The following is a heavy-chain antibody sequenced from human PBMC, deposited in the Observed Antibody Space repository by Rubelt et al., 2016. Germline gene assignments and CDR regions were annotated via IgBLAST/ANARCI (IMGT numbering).Heavy chain of an antibody. CDR3: ARGGLLWFGELLPDLDYGMDV. Sequence: PGRSLRLSCAASGFTFSSYGMHWVRQAPGKGLEWVAVIWYDGSNKYYADSVKGRFTISRDNSKNTLYLQMNSLRAEDTAVYYCARGGLLWFGELLPDLDYGMDVWGQGTTVTVSS. V-gene: IGHV3-33*01. D-gene: IGHD3-10*01. CDR2: IWYDGSNK. J-gene: IGHJ6*02. CDR1: GFTFSSYG.